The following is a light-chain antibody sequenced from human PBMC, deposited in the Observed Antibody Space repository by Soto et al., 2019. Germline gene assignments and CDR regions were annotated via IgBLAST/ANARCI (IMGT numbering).Light chain of an antibody. Sequence: DLQMTQSPSSLSASVGDRVVITCQASQDISNYLNWYQQKLGKAPKLLIYDASNLEPGVPSRFSGSGSGTHFTFTISSLQPEDYATYYCQQFDLFPLTFGGGTKVEIK. V-gene: IGKV1-33*01. J-gene: IGKJ4*01. CDR1: QDISNY. CDR3: QQFDLFPLT. CDR2: DAS.